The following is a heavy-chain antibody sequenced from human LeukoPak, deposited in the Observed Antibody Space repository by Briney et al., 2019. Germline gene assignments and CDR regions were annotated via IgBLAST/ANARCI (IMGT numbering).Heavy chain of an antibody. V-gene: IGHV1-69*02. Sequence: ASVKVSCKASGGTFSSYTISWVRQAPGQGLEWMGRIIPILGIANYAQKFQGRVTITAHKSPSTASMELSSLRSEDTAVYYCARGPSLGYFDYWGQGTLVTVSS. CDR1: GGTFSSYT. CDR3: ARGPSLGYFDY. CDR2: IIPILGIA. J-gene: IGHJ4*02.